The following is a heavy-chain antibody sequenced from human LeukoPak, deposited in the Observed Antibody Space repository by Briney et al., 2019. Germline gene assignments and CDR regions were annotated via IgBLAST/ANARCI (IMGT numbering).Heavy chain of an antibody. V-gene: IGHV4-34*01. Sequence: SETLSLTCAVYGGSFSGYYWSWIRQPPGKGLEWIGEINHSGSTNYNPSLKSRATISVDTSKNQSSLKLSSVTAADTAVYYCARTQGYCSSTSCYLYYYGMDVWGQGTTVTVSS. D-gene: IGHD2-2*01. CDR1: GGSFSGYY. J-gene: IGHJ6*02. CDR3: ARTQGYCSSTSCYLYYYGMDV. CDR2: INHSGST.